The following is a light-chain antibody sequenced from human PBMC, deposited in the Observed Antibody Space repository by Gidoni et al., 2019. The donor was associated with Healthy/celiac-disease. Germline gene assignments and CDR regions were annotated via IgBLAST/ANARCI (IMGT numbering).Light chain of an antibody. CDR3: QQSYSTPRT. J-gene: IGKJ1*01. Sequence: DIQLTQSPSSLSASVGDRVTITCRASQSISSYLNWYQQKPGKAPTLMIYAASSLQSGVPSRFSGSGYGTDCNLTISSLQPEDFATYYCQQSYSTPRTFGQGTKVEIK. CDR1: QSISSY. CDR2: AAS. V-gene: IGKV1-39*01.